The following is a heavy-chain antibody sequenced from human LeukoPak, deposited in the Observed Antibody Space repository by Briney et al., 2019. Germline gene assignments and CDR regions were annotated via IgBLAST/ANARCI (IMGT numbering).Heavy chain of an antibody. CDR2: ISYDGSNK. J-gene: IGHJ3*02. CDR3: ARDRSIAVAQAVHDAFDI. CDR1: GFTFSSYA. V-gene: IGHV3-30-3*01. D-gene: IGHD6-19*01. Sequence: PGGSLRLSCAASGFTFSSYAMHWVRQAPGKGLEWVAVISYDGSNKYYADSVKGRFTISRDNSKNTLYLQMNSLRAEDTAVYYCARDRSIAVAQAVHDAFDIWGQGTMVTVSS.